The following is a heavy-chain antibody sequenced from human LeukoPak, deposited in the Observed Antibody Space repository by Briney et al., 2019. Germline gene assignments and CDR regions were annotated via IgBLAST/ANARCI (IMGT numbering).Heavy chain of an antibody. CDR1: GYTFTGYY. V-gene: IGHV1-18*04. CDR3: ARDRGFLAYYGMDV. CDR2: ISAHNGNT. Sequence: ASVKASCKASGYTFTGYYMHWVRQAPGQGLEWMGRISAHNGNTNYAQKLQGRVTMTTDTSTSTAYMELRSLRSDDTAVYYCARDRGFLAYYGMDVWGQGTTVTVSS. J-gene: IGHJ6*02.